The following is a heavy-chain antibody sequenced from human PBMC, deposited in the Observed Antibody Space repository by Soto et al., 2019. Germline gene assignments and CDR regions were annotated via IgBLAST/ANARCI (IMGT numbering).Heavy chain of an antibody. V-gene: IGHV3-30*18. D-gene: IGHD3-9*01. CDR1: GFTFSSYG. CDR2: ISYDGSNK. CDR3: AKGVYHYDILTGYIDY. Sequence: GGSLRLSCAASGFTFSSYGMHWVRQAPGKGLEWVAVISYDGSNKYYADSVKGRFTISRDNSKNTLYLQVNSLRAEDTAVYYCAKGVYHYDILTGYIDYWGQGTLVTVSS. J-gene: IGHJ4*02.